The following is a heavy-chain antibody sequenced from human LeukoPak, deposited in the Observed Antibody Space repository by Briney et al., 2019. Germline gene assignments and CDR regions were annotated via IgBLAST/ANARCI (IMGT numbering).Heavy chain of an antibody. J-gene: IGHJ4*02. Sequence: GGSLRLSCAASGFTFSSYAMSWVRQAPRKGLEWVSAISGSGGSTYYADSVKGRFTISRDNSKNTLYLQMNSLRAEDTAVYYCARQRGSGCLDYWGQGTLVTVSS. V-gene: IGHV3-23*01. CDR3: ARQRGSGCLDY. D-gene: IGHD6-19*01. CDR1: GFTFSSYA. CDR2: ISGSGGST.